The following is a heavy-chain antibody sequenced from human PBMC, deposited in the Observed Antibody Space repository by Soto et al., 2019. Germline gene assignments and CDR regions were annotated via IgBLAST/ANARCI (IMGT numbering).Heavy chain of an antibody. CDR1: GFTFSNAW. CDR2: IKSKTDGGTT. Sequence: GGSLRLSCAASGFTFSNAWMSWVRQAPGKGLEWVGRIKSKTDGGTTDYAAPVKGRFTISRDDSKNTLYLQMNSLKTEDTAVYYCKGTASHYDFWSGYNYWGQGTLVTVSS. D-gene: IGHD3-3*01. J-gene: IGHJ4*02. V-gene: IGHV3-15*01. CDR3: KGTASHYDFWSGYNY.